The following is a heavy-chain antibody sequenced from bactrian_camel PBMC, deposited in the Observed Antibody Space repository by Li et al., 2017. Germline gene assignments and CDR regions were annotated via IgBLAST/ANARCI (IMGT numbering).Heavy chain of an antibody. CDR1: VFTSNSNC. Sequence: VQLVESGGGSVQAGGSLRLSCAASVFTSNSNCVVWFRQAPGKEREGVAALYRGGTTTYYADSVKGRFTISHDNANNTMYLQMNSLEPEDAAVYYCAASGGYCYFGRLHGSDFGYWGPGTQVTVS. J-gene: IGHJ6*01. V-gene: IGHV3S6*01. CDR3: AASGGYCYFGRLHGSDFGY. CDR2: LYRGGTTT. D-gene: IGHD2*01.